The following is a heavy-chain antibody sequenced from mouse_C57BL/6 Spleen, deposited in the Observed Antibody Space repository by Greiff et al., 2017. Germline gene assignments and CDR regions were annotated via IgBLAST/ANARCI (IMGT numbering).Heavy chain of an antibody. CDR3: ATTTLYYAMDY. CDR2: IWSGGRT. V-gene: IGHV2-2*01. CDR1: GFSLTSYG. Sequence: QVQLKESGPGLVQPSQSLSITCTVSGFSLTSYGVHWVRQSPGKGLEWLGVIWSGGRTDYNAAVISRLSISKDNSKSQVFFKMNSLQADDTAIYYCATTTLYYAMDYWGQGTSVTVSS. J-gene: IGHJ4*01. D-gene: IGHD6-1*01.